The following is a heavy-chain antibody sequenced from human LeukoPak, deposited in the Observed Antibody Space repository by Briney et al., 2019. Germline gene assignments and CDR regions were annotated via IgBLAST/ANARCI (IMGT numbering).Heavy chain of an antibody. D-gene: IGHD6-6*01. CDR2: ISSSSSYI. Sequence: GGSLRLSCAASGFTFSSYSMNWVRQAPGKGLEWVSSISSSSSYIYCADSVKGRFTISRDNAKNSLYLQMNSLRAEDTAVYYCARGLSIAARPAWFDPWGQGTLVTVSS. CDR3: ARGLSIAARPAWFDP. V-gene: IGHV3-21*01. J-gene: IGHJ5*02. CDR1: GFTFSSYS.